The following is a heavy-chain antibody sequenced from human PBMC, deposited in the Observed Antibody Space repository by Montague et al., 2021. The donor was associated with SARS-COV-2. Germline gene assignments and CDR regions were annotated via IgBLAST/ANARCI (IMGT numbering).Heavy chain of an antibody. D-gene: IGHD6-19*01. CDR3: ARGWAFDP. J-gene: IGHJ3*01. CDR1: GGSTASHY. V-gene: IGHV4-59*08. CDR2: VYYHGDT. Sequence: SETLSLTCTVSGGSTASHYWNWIRQSPAKRPEWIGYVYYHGDTKYNPSRHSRVTISIDTSENQFSLRLNSATAADTAVYFCARGWAFDPWGQGRLVTVSS.